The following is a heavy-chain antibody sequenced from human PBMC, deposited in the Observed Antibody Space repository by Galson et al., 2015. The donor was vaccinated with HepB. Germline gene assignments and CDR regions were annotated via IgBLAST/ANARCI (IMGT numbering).Heavy chain of an antibody. CDR3: ARSRFDFWSGYYSGGWFDP. V-gene: IGHV1-8*01. D-gene: IGHD3-3*01. CDR2: MNPNSGNT. Sequence: SVKVSCKASGYTFTSYDINWVRQATGQGLEWMGWMNPNSGNTGCAQKFQGRVTMTRNTSISTAYMELSSLRSEDTAVYYCARSRFDFWSGYYSGGWFDPWGQGTLATVSS. J-gene: IGHJ5*02. CDR1: GYTFTSYD.